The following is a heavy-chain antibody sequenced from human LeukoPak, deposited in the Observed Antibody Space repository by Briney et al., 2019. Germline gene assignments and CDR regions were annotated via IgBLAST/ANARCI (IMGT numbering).Heavy chain of an antibody. J-gene: IGHJ4*02. Sequence: SQTLSLTCAVSGGSISSGGYSWSWIRQPPGKGLEWIGYIYHSGSTYYNPSLKSRVTISVDRSKNQFSLKLSSVTAADTAVYYRARVRLGYYFDYWGQGTLVTVSS. V-gene: IGHV4-30-2*01. D-gene: IGHD5-12*01. CDR2: IYHSGST. CDR3: ARVRLGYYFDY. CDR1: GGSISSGGYS.